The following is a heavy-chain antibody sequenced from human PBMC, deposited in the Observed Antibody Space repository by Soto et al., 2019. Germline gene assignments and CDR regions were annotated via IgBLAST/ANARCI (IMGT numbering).Heavy chain of an antibody. Sequence: GGSLRLSCAASGFTFSSYAMSWVRQALGKGLEWVSAISGSGGSTYYADSVKGRFTISRDNSKNTLYLQMNSLRAEDTAVYYCAKDLLKWDIVVVVAATPYAFEIWGQGTMVTVSS. J-gene: IGHJ3*02. CDR1: GFTFSSYA. CDR2: ISGSGGST. V-gene: IGHV3-23*01. D-gene: IGHD2-15*01. CDR3: AKDLLKWDIVVVVAATPYAFEI.